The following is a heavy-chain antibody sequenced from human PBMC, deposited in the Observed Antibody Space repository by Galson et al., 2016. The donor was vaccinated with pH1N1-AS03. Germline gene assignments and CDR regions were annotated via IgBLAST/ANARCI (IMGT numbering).Heavy chain of an antibody. J-gene: IGHJ6*02. CDR1: GFIFSSDW. D-gene: IGHD6-19*01. Sequence: SLRLSCAASGFIFSSDWMHWVRQVPGKGLVWVSRITSDGSSISHADAVKGRFTTSRDNAKNTLYLQMNSLRAEDTAVYHCARAMYTSGWYGMDVWGQGTTVTVSS. CDR2: ITSDGSSI. V-gene: IGHV3-74*01. CDR3: ARAMYTSGWYGMDV.